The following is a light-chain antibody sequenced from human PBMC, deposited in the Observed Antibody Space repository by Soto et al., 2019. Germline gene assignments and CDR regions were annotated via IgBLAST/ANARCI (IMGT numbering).Light chain of an antibody. CDR3: QQYDGYPWT. J-gene: IGKJ1*01. CDR2: GAS. CDR1: QSISKW. Sequence: DIQMTQSPSTLSASVGDRVTITCRASQSISKWSAWYQQKPGKAPKLLIYGASNLETGVPSRFSGSGSGTEFTLTISSLQPDDFATYYCQQYDGYPWTFGQGTKVEV. V-gene: IGKV1-5*03.